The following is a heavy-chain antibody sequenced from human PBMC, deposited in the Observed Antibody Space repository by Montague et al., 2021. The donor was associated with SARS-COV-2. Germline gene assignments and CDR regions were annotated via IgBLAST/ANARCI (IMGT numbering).Heavy chain of an antibody. CDR2: IFHSGTT. J-gene: IGHJ5*02. Sequence: SETLSLTCTVSGGSISSDNWWTWVRQPLGKGLEWIGDIFHSGTTNYNPSLKSRLTISVDKSKNQISLKLISVTAADTAMYYCALPLGGARFDPWGQGTLVTVSS. V-gene: IGHV4-4*02. D-gene: IGHD3-16*01. CDR3: ALPLGGARFDP. CDR1: GGSISSDNW.